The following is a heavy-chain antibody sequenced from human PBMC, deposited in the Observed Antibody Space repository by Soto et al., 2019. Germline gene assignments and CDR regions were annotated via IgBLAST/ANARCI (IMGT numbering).Heavy chain of an antibody. CDR1: GFTFSSYW. J-gene: IGHJ6*02. CDR2: IKQDGSEK. D-gene: IGHD6-13*01. V-gene: IGHV3-7*01. Sequence: GSLSLSCAASGFTFSSYWMTWVRQAPGKGLEWVANIKQDGSEKYYVDSVKGRFTISRDNAKNSLYLQMNSLRAEDTAVYYCARVGRSYSSSWYYYYYGMDVWGQGTTVTVSS. CDR3: ARVGRSYSSSWYYYYYGMDV.